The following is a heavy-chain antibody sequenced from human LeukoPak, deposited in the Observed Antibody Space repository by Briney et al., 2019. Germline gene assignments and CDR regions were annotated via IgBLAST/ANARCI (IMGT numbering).Heavy chain of an antibody. CDR3: ARERIAVAGGEYYYYYGMDV. CDR1: GYTFTGYY. CDR2: INPSSGGT. D-gene: IGHD6-19*01. V-gene: IGHV1-2*04. J-gene: IGHJ6*02. Sequence: ASVKVSCKASGYTFTGYYMHWVRQAPGQGLEWMGWINPSSGGTNYAQKFQGWVTMTRDTSISTAYMELSRLRSDDTAVYYCARERIAVAGGEYYYYYGMDVWGQGTTVTVSS.